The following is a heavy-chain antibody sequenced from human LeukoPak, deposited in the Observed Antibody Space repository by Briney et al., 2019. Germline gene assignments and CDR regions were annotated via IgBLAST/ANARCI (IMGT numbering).Heavy chain of an antibody. D-gene: IGHD3-22*01. V-gene: IGHV4-39*07. J-gene: IGHJ4*02. CDR3: ARARRTQTYYYDSSGYYSTVYFDY. Sequence: PSETLSLTCTVSGGSISSSSYYWGWIRQPPGKGLEWIGSIYYSGSTYYNPSLKSRVTISVDTSKNQFSLKLSSVTAADTAVYYCARARRTQTYYYDSSGYYSTVYFDYWGQGTLVTVSS. CDR1: GGSISSSSYY. CDR2: IYYSGST.